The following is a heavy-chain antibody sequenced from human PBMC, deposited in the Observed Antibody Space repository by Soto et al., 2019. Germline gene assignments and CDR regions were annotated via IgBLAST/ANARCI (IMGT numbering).Heavy chain of an antibody. D-gene: IGHD3-22*01. Sequence: GGSLRLSCAASGFTFSSYSMNWVRQAPGKGLEWVSSISSSSSYIYYADSVKGRFTISRDNAKNSLYLQMNSLRAEDTAVYYCARADPFNYYDSSGPTDYWGQGTLVTVYS. J-gene: IGHJ4*02. CDR3: ARADPFNYYDSSGPTDY. CDR1: GFTFSSYS. V-gene: IGHV3-21*01. CDR2: ISSSSSYI.